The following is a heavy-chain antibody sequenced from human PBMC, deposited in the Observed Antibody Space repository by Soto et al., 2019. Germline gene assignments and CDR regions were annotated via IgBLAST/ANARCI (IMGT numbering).Heavy chain of an antibody. D-gene: IGHD3-10*01. CDR3: AKDRETSMVGSYFDS. J-gene: IGHJ4*02. CDR2: ISGSGGTT. V-gene: IGHV3-23*01. CDR1: GFTFSNYA. Sequence: GGSLRLSCAASGFTFSNYAMSWVRQTPGKGLEWVSGISGSGGTTDYADSAKGRFTISRDKSKNTLYLQMNSLRPEDTAVYYCAKDRETSMVGSYFDSWGQGTMVTVSS.